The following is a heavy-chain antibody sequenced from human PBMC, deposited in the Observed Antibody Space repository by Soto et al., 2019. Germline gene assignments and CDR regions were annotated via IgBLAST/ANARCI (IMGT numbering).Heavy chain of an antibody. D-gene: IGHD2-2*01. Sequence: PSETLSLTCTVSGGSISSSSYYWGWIRQPPGKGLEWIGSIYYSGSTHYNPSLKSRVTISGDTSKNQFPLNLTSVTAADTAIYYCARSSTIRPNFEYWGQGALVTVSS. CDR2: IYYSGST. CDR1: GGSISSSSYY. J-gene: IGHJ4*02. V-gene: IGHV4-39*01. CDR3: ARSSTIRPNFEY.